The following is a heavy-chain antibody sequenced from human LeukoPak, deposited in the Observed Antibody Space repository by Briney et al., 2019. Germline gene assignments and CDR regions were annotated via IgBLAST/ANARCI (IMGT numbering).Heavy chain of an antibody. CDR1: GFTFSNAW. J-gene: IGHJ3*02. Sequence: GGSLRLSCAASGFTFSNAWMSWVRQAPGKGLEWVGRIKSKTDGGTTDYAAPVKGRFTISRDDSKNTLYLQMNSLKTEDTGVYYCTTDANYHFWSDYYGAFDIWGQGRMVTVSS. D-gene: IGHD3-3*01. CDR2: IKSKTDGGTT. V-gene: IGHV3-15*01. CDR3: TTDANYHFWSDYYGAFDI.